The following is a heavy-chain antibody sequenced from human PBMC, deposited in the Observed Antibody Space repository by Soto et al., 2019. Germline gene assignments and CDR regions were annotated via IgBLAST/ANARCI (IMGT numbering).Heavy chain of an antibody. V-gene: IGHV3-9*01. J-gene: IGHJ4*02. D-gene: IGHD3-10*01. CDR3: AKDRTIGSGSYSDY. CDR2: ISWNSGSI. CDR1: GFTFDDYA. Sequence: GGSLRLSCAASGFTFDDYAMHWVRQAPGKGLEWVSGISWNSGSIGYADSVKGRFTISRDNAKNSLYLQMNSLRAEDTALYYCAKDRTIGSGSYSDYWGQGT.